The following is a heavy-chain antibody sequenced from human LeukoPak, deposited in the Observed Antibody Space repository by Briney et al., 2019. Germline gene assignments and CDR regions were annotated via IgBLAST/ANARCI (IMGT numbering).Heavy chain of an antibody. CDR3: ARDPRGYFHY. J-gene: IGHJ4*02. CDR2: IYYSGDT. CDR1: GGSVSSGNYY. Sequence: SETLSLTCTVSGGSVSSGNYYWSWIRHPPGKGLEWIGYIYYSGDTNYNPSLKGRVTISEDTSKNQVSLKLRSVPAPDTAVYYCARDPRGYFHYWGQGTLVTVSS. V-gene: IGHV4-61*01. D-gene: IGHD3-22*01.